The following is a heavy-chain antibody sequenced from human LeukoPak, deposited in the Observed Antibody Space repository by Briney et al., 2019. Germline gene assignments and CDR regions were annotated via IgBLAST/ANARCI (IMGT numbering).Heavy chain of an antibody. D-gene: IGHD2-21*02. CDR2: INTDGDRT. Sequence: GGSLRLSCAASGFTFFSYEMQWVRQAPGKGLVWVSRINTDGDRTSYADSVKGRFTISRDNAKNTLYLQVNSLRAEDTAVYYCARELHREVTLDYWGQGTLVTVSS. CDR3: ARELHREVTLDY. J-gene: IGHJ4*02. CDR1: GFTFFSYE. V-gene: IGHV3-74*01.